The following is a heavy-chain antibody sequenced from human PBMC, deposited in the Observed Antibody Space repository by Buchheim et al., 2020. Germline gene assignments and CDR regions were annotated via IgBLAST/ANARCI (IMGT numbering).Heavy chain of an antibody. CDR3: AKGPSYYYDSSGYPTLYYFDY. CDR1: GFTLSSYG. V-gene: IGHV3-30*18. CDR2: VSSGGNNK. Sequence: QVQLVESGGGVVQPGRSLRLSCAASGFTLSSYGMHWVRQAPGKGLEWVAVVSSGGNNKYYVDSVMGRFTISRDNSKNTLYLQMNSLRAEDTAMYYCAKGPSYYYDSSGYPTLYYFDYWGQGTL. J-gene: IGHJ4*02. D-gene: IGHD3-22*01.